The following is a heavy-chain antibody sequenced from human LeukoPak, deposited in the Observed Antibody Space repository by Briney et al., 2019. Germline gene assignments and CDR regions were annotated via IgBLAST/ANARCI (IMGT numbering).Heavy chain of an antibody. D-gene: IGHD7-27*01. V-gene: IGHV3-30*03. CDR2: ISYDGSNK. CDR3: NVRWGPNSDY. J-gene: IGHJ4*02. Sequence: GGSLRLSCAASGFTFSSYGMHWVRQAPGKGLEWVAVISYDGSNKYYADSVKGRFTISRDNSKNTLYLQMNSLRAEDTAVYYCNVRWGPNSDYWGQGTLVTVSS. CDR1: GFTFSSYG.